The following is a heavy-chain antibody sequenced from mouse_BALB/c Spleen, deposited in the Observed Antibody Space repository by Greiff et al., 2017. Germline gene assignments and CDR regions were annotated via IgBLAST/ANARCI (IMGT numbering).Heavy chain of an antibody. CDR1: GYTFTSYV. D-gene: IGHD6-1*01. J-gene: IGHJ1*01. Sequence: EVKLMESGPELVKPGASVKMSCKASGYTFTSYVMHWVKQKPGQGLEWIGYINPYNDGTKYNEKFKGKATLTSDNTSSTAYMELSSLTSEDSAVYYCARTSGSYWYFDVWGAGTTVTVSA. CDR2: INPYNDGT. V-gene: IGHV1-14*01. CDR3: ARTSGSYWYFDV.